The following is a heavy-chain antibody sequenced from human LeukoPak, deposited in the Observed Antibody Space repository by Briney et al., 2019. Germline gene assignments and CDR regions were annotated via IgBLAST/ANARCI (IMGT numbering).Heavy chain of an antibody. CDR1: GGSISSYY. J-gene: IGHJ5*02. CDR2: IYYSGST. V-gene: IGHV4-59*01. D-gene: IGHD3-3*01. CDR3: ARSRVRSGYYSDNWSTP. Sequence: PSETLSLTCTVSGGSISSYYWSWIRQPPGKGLEWIGYIYYSGSTNYNPSLKSRVTISVDTSKNQFSLKLSSVTAADTAVYYCARSRVRSGYYSDNWSTPGAREPWSPSPQ.